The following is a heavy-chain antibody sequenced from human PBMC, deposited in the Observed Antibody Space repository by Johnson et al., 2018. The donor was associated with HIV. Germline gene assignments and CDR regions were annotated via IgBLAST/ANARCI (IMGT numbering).Heavy chain of an antibody. J-gene: IGHJ3*02. CDR3: ARDGQGDGNAMGGSGAFDI. V-gene: IGHV3-66*01. CDR2: IYSGDST. Sequence: VQLVESGGGLVQPGGSLRLSCAASGLTVSTNDINWVRQAPGKGLEWVAIIYSGDSTYYADSLEGRFTISRDKSKNTVYLQMNSLRVEDTAVYYCARDGQGDGNAMGGSGAFDIWGQGTMVTVSS. D-gene: IGHD5-24*01. CDR1: GLTVSTND.